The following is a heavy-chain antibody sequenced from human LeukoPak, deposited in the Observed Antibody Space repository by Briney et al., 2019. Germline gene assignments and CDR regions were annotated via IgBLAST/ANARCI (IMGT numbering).Heavy chain of an antibody. Sequence: GGSLRLSCAASGFTFSSYAMHWVRQAPGKGLEWVAVISYDGSNKYYADSVKGRFTISRDNSKNTLYLQMNSLRAEDTAVYYCAKALGPYGGNSISPSEWGQGTLVTVSS. J-gene: IGHJ4*02. CDR2: ISYDGSNK. CDR3: AKALGPYGGNSISPSE. V-gene: IGHV3-30-3*01. D-gene: IGHD4-23*01. CDR1: GFTFSSYA.